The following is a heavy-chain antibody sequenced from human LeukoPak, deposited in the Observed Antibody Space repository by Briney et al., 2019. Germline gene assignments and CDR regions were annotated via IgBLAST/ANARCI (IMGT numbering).Heavy chain of an antibody. D-gene: IGHD2-2*01. CDR3: ARYCSSTSPLDAFDI. CDR2: INHSGST. V-gene: IGHV4-34*01. Sequence: PSETLSLTCAIYGGSFSGYCWGWIRQPPGKGLEWIGEINHSGSTNYNPSLKSRVTISVDTSKNQFSLKLSSVTAADTAVYYCARYCSSTSPLDAFDIWGQGTMVTVSS. J-gene: IGHJ3*02. CDR1: GGSFSGYC.